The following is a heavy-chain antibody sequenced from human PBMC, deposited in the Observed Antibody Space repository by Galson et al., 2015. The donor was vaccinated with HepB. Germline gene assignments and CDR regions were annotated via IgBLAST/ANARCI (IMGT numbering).Heavy chain of an antibody. J-gene: IGHJ6*02. D-gene: IGHD6-13*01. V-gene: IGHV1-69*13. CDR3: VRRSSSWYGGTYGMDV. Sequence: SVKVSCKASGGTFSSYAISWVRQAPGQGLEWMGGIIPIFGTANYAQKFQGRVTITADESTSTAYMELSSLRSEDTAVYYCVRRSSSWYGGTYGMDVWGQGTTVTVSS. CDR1: GGTFSSYA. CDR2: IIPIFGTA.